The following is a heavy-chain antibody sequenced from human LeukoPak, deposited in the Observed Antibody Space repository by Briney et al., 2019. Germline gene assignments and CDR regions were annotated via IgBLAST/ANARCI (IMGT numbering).Heavy chain of an antibody. J-gene: IGHJ4*02. V-gene: IGHV3-30*02. Sequence: EGSLRLSCAASGFTFSSYGMHWVRQAPGKGLEWVAFIRYDGSNKYYADSVKGRFTISRDNSKNTLYLQMNSLRAEDTAVYYCAKDRPAAAGTIDYWGQGTLVTVSS. CDR1: GFTFSSYG. CDR3: AKDRPAAAGTIDY. D-gene: IGHD6-13*01. CDR2: IRYDGSNK.